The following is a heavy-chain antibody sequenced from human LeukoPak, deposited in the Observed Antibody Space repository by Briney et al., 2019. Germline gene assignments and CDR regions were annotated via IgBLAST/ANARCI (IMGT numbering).Heavy chain of an antibody. CDR1: GDSVSSNSAA. D-gene: IGHD3-3*01. Sequence: SQTLSLTCAISGDSVSSNSAAWSWIRQSPSRGLEWLGRTYYRSKSYNEYAVSVKSRITINPDTSKNQFSLQLNSVIPEDTAVYYFARELSGHDYCGQGTLVTVSS. CDR3: ARELSGHDY. J-gene: IGHJ4*02. V-gene: IGHV6-1*01. CDR2: TYYRSKSYN.